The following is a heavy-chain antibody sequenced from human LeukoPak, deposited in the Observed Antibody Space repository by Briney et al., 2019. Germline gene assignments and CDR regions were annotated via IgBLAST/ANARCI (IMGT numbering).Heavy chain of an antibody. Sequence: PGGSLRPSCAGSGFTFSNGWMNWVRQAPGKGLEWVGRIKSIVDGGTIDYTAPVKGRFTISRDDSKNTVYLQMNGLKTEDTAVYYCTTGGYYFDYWGQGTLVTVSS. CDR1: GFTFSNGW. J-gene: IGHJ4*02. CDR3: TTGGYYFDY. CDR2: IKSIVDGGTI. V-gene: IGHV3-15*01.